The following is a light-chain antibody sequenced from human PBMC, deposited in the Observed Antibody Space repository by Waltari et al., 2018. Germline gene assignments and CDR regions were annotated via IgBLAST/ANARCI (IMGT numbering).Light chain of an antibody. CDR1: SSNIGRNY. CDR3: AAWDDSLSGRV. J-gene: IGLJ3*02. Sequence: QSVLTQPPSASGTPGQRVPLSCSGGSSNIGRNYVYWSQQLPGTAPKLLIYRNNQRPSGVPDRFSGSKSGTSASLAISGLRSEDEADYYCAAWDDSLSGRVFGGGTKLTVL. V-gene: IGLV1-47*01. CDR2: RNN.